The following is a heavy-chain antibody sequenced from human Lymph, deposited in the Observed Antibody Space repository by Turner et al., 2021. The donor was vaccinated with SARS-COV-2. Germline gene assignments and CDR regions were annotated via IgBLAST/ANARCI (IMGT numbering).Heavy chain of an antibody. D-gene: IGHD2-15*01. V-gene: IGHV3-48*02. CDR1: GFTFSSYS. CDR3: ARDRGGYGAYYYGMDV. CDR2: ISIISSTI. J-gene: IGHJ6*02. Sequence: EVQLVESGGGLVQPGGSLRLSCAASGFTFSSYSMNWVRQAPGKGLEWVSYISIISSTIYYADSVKGRFTISRDNAKNSLYLQMNSLRDEDTAVYYCARDRGGYGAYYYGMDVWGQGTTVTVSS.